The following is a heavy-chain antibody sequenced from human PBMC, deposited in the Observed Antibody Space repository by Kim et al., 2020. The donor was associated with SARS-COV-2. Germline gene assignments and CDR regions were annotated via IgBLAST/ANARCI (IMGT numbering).Heavy chain of an antibody. CDR3: GCGYALGHRLYEGWFDP. D-gene: IGHD5-12*01. CDR1: GGSFSGYY. V-gene: IGHV4-34*01. J-gene: IGHJ5*02. CDR2: INHSGST. Sequence: SETLSLTCAVYGGSFSGYYWSWIRQPPGKGLEWIGEINHSGSTNYNPSLKSRVTISVDTSKNQFSLKLSSVTAADTAVYYCGCGYALGHRLYEGWFDPWGQGTLVTVSS.